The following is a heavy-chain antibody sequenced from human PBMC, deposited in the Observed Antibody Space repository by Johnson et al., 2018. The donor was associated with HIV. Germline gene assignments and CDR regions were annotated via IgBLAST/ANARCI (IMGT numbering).Heavy chain of an antibody. CDR3: AKGIAAAASGAFDI. Sequence: QVQLMESGGGVVQPGRSLRLSCAASGFTFSSYAMHWVRQAPGKGLEWVAVISYDGSNKYYADSVKGRFTISRDNSKNTLYLQMNSLRAEDTAVYYCAKGIAAAASGAFDIWGQGTMVTVSS. CDR1: GFTFSSYA. D-gene: IGHD6-13*01. CDR2: ISYDGSNK. V-gene: IGHV3-30-3*01. J-gene: IGHJ3*02.